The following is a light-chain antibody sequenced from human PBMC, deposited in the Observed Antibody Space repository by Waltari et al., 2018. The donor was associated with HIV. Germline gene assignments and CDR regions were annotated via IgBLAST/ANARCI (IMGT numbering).Light chain of an antibody. CDR1: QSVTTY. CDR3: QQRSDWPLT. J-gene: IGKJ4*01. Sequence: EIVLTQSPATLSLSPGERATLSCRASQSVTTYLACYQQKPGQSPRLVIYDASKRPTGIPARFGGSGSGTDFTLTISSLEPEDFAVYYCQQRSDWPLTFGGGTKVEMK. CDR2: DAS. V-gene: IGKV3-11*01.